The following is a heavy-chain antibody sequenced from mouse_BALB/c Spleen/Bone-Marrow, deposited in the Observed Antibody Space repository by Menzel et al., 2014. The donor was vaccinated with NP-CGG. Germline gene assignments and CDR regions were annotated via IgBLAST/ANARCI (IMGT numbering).Heavy chain of an antibody. CDR2: IWSGGST. V-gene: IGHV2-2*02. CDR3: ARNWALLDFDY. CDR1: GFSLTSYG. J-gene: IGHJ2*01. D-gene: IGHD3-3*01. Sequence: VKLMESGPGLVQPSQSLSITCTVSGFSLTSYGVHWVRQSLGKGLEWLGVIWSGGSTDYNAAFISRLSISKDNSKSQVFFKMNSLQANDTAIYYCARNWALLDFDYWGQGTTLTVSS.